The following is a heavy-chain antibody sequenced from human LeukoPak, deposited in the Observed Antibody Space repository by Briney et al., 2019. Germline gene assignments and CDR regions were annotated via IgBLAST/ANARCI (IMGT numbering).Heavy chain of an antibody. CDR3: ARGTMTTVTYYFDY. D-gene: IGHD4-17*01. J-gene: IGHJ4*02. CDR1: GGSFSGYY. CDR2: INHSGST. Sequence: SSETLSLTCAVYGGSFSGYYWSWIRQPPGKGLEWIGEINHSGSTNYNPSLKSRVTISVDTSKNQFSLKLSSVTAADTAVYYCARGTMTTVTYYFDYWGQGTLVTVSS. V-gene: IGHV4-34*01.